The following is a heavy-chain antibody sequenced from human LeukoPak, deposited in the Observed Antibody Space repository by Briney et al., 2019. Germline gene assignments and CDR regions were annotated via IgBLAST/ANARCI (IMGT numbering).Heavy chain of an antibody. CDR2: IYPVDSDT. J-gene: IGHJ6*02. V-gene: IGHV5-51*01. CDR3: ARRLPGNMHRGYGMDV. Sequence: GESLKISWKGSGYSFDTCWDGWVRQMPGKGLELMGMIYPVDSDTSYSPSFQGQITISADKSTTTAYLQWSRRNVSDTATYYCARRLPGNMHRGYGMDVWGPGTTVTVSS. CDR1: GYSFDTCW. D-gene: IGHD3-10*01.